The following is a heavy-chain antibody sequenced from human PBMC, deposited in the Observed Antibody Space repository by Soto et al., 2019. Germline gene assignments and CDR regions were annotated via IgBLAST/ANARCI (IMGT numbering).Heavy chain of an antibody. J-gene: IGHJ4*02. V-gene: IGHV1-18*04. CDR1: GYTFTAYG. Sequence: QVQLVQSGAEMKKPGASVRVSCKASGYTFTAYGITWVRQAPGQGLEYMGWISTHNGKTNYAQKLLGRGILTTDKSTSTSYMELRALTSDDTAVYYCARGVAVAAVYYFDYWGQGTLGTVSS. D-gene: IGHD6-19*01. CDR3: ARGVAVAAVYYFDY. CDR2: ISTHNGKT.